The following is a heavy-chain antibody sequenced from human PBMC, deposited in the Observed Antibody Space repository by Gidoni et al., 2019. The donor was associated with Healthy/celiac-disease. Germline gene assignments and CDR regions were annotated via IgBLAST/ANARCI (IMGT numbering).Heavy chain of an antibody. CDR3: ARDESGSYLDY. D-gene: IGHD1-26*01. CDR1: GYTFTGYY. CDR2: INPNSGGT. Sequence: VQLVQSEAEVKKPGASVKVSFKASGYTFTGYYMHWVRQAPGQGPEWMGWINPNSGGTNYAQKFQGWVTMTRDTSISTAYMELSRLRSDDTAVYYGARDESGSYLDYWGQGTLVTVSS. V-gene: IGHV1-2*04. J-gene: IGHJ4*02.